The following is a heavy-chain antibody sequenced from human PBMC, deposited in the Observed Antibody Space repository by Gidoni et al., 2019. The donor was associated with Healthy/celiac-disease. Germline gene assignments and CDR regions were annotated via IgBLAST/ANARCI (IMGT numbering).Heavy chain of an antibody. V-gene: IGHV1-2*02. Sequence: QVQLVQSGAEVKKPGASVKVSCKASGYTFTAYYMHWVRQAPGQGLEWMGWINPNSGGTNYAQKFQGRVTMTRDTSISTAYMELSRLRYDDTAVYYCARASGFCSSTSCYVGAFDIWGQGTMVTVSS. CDR3: ARASGFCSSTSCYVGAFDI. CDR1: GYTFTAYY. CDR2: INPNSGGT. D-gene: IGHD2-2*01. J-gene: IGHJ3*02.